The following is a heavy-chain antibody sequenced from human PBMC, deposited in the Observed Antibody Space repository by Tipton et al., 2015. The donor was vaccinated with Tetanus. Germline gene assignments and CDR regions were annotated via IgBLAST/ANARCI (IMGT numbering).Heavy chain of an antibody. CDR3: AKGADDFWSGYNYGMDV. CDR1: GFTFSNYW. CDR2: TDTGGSSA. D-gene: IGHD3-3*01. Sequence: SLRLSCAASGFTFSNYWMHWVRQAPGKGLVWVSNTDTGGSSATYADSVKGRFTISRDNAKNTLYLQMNSLRAEDTAVYYCAKGADDFWSGYNYGMDVWGQGTTVTVSS. J-gene: IGHJ6*02. V-gene: IGHV3-74*03.